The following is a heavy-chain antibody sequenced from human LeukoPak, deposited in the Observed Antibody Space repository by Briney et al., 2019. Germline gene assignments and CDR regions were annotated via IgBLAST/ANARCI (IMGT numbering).Heavy chain of an antibody. CDR2: IRYDGSNK. Sequence: GGSLRLSCAASGFTVSSNYMSWVRQAPGKGLEWVAFIRYDGSNKYYADSVKGRFTISRDNSKNTLYLQMNSLRAEDTAVYYCAKELPTVIYAFDIWGQGTMVTVSS. CDR1: GFTVSSNY. V-gene: IGHV3-30*02. CDR3: AKELPTVIYAFDI. J-gene: IGHJ3*02. D-gene: IGHD4-17*01.